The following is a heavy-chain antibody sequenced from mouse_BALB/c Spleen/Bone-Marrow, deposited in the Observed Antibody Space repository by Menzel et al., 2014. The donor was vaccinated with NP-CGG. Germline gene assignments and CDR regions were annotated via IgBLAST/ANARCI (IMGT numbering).Heavy chain of an antibody. CDR1: GFSLPSYG. V-gene: IGHV2-3*01. J-gene: IGHJ3*01. CDR3: AKGEPYLAWFAY. Sequence: QVQLQESGPGLVAPSQSLSITCTVSGFSLPSYGVSWFRQPPGGGLEWLGVIWADGSTSYHSTLISRLSISKDNSKSQVFLKLNSLQTDDTAAYYCAKGEPYLAWFAYWGQGTLVTVSA. D-gene: IGHD5-1*01. CDR2: IWADGST.